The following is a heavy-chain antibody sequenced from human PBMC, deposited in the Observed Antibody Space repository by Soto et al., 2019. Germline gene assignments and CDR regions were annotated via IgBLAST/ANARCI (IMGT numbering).Heavy chain of an antibody. V-gene: IGHV1-18*01. CDR1: GYTFTSYG. CDR2: ISAYNGNT. J-gene: IGHJ6*02. D-gene: IGHD3-22*01. CDR3: AIVMIVVASGGMDV. Sequence: ASVKVSCKASGYTFTSYGISWVRQAPGQGLEWMGWISAYNGNTNYAQKLQGRVTMTTDTSTSTAYMELRSLRSDDTAVYYCAIVMIVVASGGMDVWGQGTTVTVSS.